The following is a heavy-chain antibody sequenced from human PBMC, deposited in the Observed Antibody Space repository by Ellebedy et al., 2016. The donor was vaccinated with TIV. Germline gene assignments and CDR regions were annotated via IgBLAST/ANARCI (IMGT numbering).Heavy chain of an antibody. J-gene: IGHJ4*02. Sequence: GESLKISXAGSGFTSSDHHMDWVRQAPGEGLEWVGRTRNKGNSFSTEYAASVQGRFTISRDDSKTSVYLQMNSLRAEDTAVYYCAKPVIAARYYYFDYWGQGTLVTVSS. CDR3: AKPVIAARYYYFDY. CDR2: TRNKGNSFST. V-gene: IGHV3-72*01. D-gene: IGHD6-6*01. CDR1: GFTSSDHH.